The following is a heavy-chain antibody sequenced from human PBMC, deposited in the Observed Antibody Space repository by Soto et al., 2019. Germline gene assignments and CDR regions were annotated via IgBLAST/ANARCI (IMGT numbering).Heavy chain of an antibody. CDR3: TRDASRESSARGWFDP. J-gene: IGHJ5*02. V-gene: IGHV3-21*01. Sequence: GWSLRLSCAASGFTFRSFTMNWVRQAPGKGLEWVSTISSNSAYIYYTDALRGRFTISRDNAKNSLHLQMNSLRAEDTAVYYCTRDASRESSARGWFDPWGPGTLVTASS. CDR1: GFTFRSFT. CDR2: ISSNSAYI. D-gene: IGHD6-25*01.